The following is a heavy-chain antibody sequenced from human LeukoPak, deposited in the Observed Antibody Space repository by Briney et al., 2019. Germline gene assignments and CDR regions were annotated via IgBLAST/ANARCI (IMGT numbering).Heavy chain of an antibody. CDR3: ARNDIYYYGMDV. J-gene: IGHJ6*02. Sequence: SETLSLTCTVSGGSISSYYWSLIRQPPGKGLEWIGYIYYSGSTNYNPSLKSRVTISVDTSKNQFSLKLSSVTAADTAVYYCARNDIYYYGMDVWGQGTTVTVSS. V-gene: IGHV4-59*08. CDR2: IYYSGST. D-gene: IGHD1-1*01. CDR1: GGSISSYY.